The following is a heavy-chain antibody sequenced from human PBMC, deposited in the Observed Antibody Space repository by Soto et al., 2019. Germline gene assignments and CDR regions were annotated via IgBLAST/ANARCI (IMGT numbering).Heavy chain of an antibody. CDR3: ATPPPYDFWTPYYGMDV. CDR2: FDPEDGET. CDR1: GYTLTELS. Sequence: ASVKVSCKVSGYTLTELSMHWVRQAPGKGLEWMGGFDPEDGETIYAQKFQGRVTMTEDTSTDTAYMELSSLRSEDTAVYYCATPPPYDFWTPYYGMDVWGQGTTVTVSS. J-gene: IGHJ6*02. V-gene: IGHV1-24*01. D-gene: IGHD3-3*01.